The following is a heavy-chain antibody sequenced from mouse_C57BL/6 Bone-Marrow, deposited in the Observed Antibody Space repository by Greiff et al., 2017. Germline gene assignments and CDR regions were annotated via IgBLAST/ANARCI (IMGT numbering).Heavy chain of an antibody. V-gene: IGHV5-17*01. CDR1: GFTFSDYG. Sequence: DVQLVESGAGLVKPGGSLKLSCAASGFTFSDYGMHWVRQAPEKGLEWVAYISSRSSTINYADTVKGRSTLSRDNANNTLFLQMTSQRTEETAMDYGDLARVRATSYYFDYWGQGTTLTVSS. CDR3: DLARVRATSYYFDY. CDR2: ISSRSSTI. J-gene: IGHJ2*01. D-gene: IGHD3-3*01.